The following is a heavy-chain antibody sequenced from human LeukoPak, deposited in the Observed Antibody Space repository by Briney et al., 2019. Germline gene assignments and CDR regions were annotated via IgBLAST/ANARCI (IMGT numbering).Heavy chain of an antibody. V-gene: IGHV3-21*01. CDR2: ISSSSSYR. CDR3: ARDMRDYMDYYYSSMDV. D-gene: IGHD4-11*01. CDR1: GFTFSSYS. J-gene: IGHJ6*03. Sequence: PGGSLRLSCAASGFTFSSYSMNWVRQAPGKGLEWVSSISSSSSYRYYADSVKGRFTISRDNAKNSLHLQMNSLRAEDTAVYYCARDMRDYMDYYYSSMDVWGKGTTVTVSS.